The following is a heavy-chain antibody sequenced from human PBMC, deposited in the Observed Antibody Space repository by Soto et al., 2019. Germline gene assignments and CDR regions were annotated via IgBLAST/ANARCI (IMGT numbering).Heavy chain of an antibody. Sequence: QVQLVESGGDVVQPGRSLRLSCAASGFTFSNYGMHWVRQAPGKGLEWVAIIWYDGSDKYYSDSVKGRFTISRDNSKNTLYLQMNSLRAEDTALYYCARGYSSGYSAFDYWGQGTLVTVSS. J-gene: IGHJ4*02. D-gene: IGHD5-18*01. CDR3: ARGYSSGYSAFDY. V-gene: IGHV3-33*01. CDR2: IWYDGSDK. CDR1: GFTFSNYG.